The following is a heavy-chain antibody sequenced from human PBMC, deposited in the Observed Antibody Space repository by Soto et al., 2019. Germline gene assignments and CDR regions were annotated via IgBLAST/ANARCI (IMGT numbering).Heavy chain of an antibody. D-gene: IGHD3-9*01. CDR2: INTKTGGT. Sequence: ASVKVSCKASGYIFTGYYIQWVRQAPGQGLERMGWINTKTGGTKYAQKFQGRVTMTRDTSINTAYMEVSRLRSDDTAVYYCATDKVAFDMWGQGTMLTVSS. CDR1: GYIFTGYY. J-gene: IGHJ3*02. V-gene: IGHV1-2*02. CDR3: ATDKVAFDM.